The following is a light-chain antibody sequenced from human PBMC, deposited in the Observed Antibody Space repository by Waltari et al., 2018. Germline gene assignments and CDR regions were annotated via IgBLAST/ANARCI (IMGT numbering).Light chain of an antibody. V-gene: IGKV3-20*01. CDR2: GTS. Sequence: EILLTQSPGTLSLSPGERATLSCRASQSVTSISLTWYQQKLGQAPRLLIYGTSSRATGIPDRFSGSGSGTDFTLTISSREPEEYPGYNCQQDDGDVVTFGGATNVEI. CDR1: QSVTSIS. J-gene: IGKJ4*01. CDR3: QQDDGDVVT.